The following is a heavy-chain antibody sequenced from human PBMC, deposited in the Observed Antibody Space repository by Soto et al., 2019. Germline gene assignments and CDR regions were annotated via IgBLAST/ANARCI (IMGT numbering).Heavy chain of an antibody. J-gene: IGHJ5*02. D-gene: IGHD6-13*01. CDR2: TYYRSKWYN. CDR1: GDSVSSNSAA. V-gene: IGHV6-1*01. CDR3: ARAAAAGTYISENWFAP. Sequence: PSQTLSLTCAISGDSVSSNSAAWNWIRQSPSRGLEWLGRTYYRSKWYNDYAVSVKSRITINPDTSKNQFSLQLNSVTPEDTAVYYCARAAAAGTYISENWFAPWGQGPLVPVSS.